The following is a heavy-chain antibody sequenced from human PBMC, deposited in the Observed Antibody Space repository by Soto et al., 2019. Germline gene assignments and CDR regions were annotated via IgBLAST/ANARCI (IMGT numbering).Heavy chain of an antibody. CDR2: ISYDGSNK. J-gene: IGHJ4*02. CDR1: GFTFSSYG. D-gene: IGHD6-6*01. CDR3: AKVQQLVSGGFDY. V-gene: IGHV3-30*18. Sequence: GGSLRLSCAASGFTFSSYGMHWVRQAPGKGLEWVAVISYDGSNKYYADSVKGRFTISRDNSKNTLYLQMNSLRAEDTAVYYCAKVQQLVSGGFDYWGQGTLVTVSS.